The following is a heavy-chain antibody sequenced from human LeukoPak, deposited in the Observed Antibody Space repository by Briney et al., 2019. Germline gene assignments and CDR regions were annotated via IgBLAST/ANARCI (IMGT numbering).Heavy chain of an antibody. V-gene: IGHV3-49*03. CDR2: IRSKAYGGTT. CDR3: TRDRAYDSSGYPAGDDDAFDI. CDR1: GFTFGDYA. D-gene: IGHD3-22*01. Sequence: PGRSLRLSCTASGFTFGDYAMSWFRQAPGKGLEWVGFIRSKAYGGTTEYAASVKGRFTISRDDSKSIAYLQMNSLKTEDTAVYYRTRDRAYDSSGYPAGDDDAFDIWGQGTMVTVSS. J-gene: IGHJ3*02.